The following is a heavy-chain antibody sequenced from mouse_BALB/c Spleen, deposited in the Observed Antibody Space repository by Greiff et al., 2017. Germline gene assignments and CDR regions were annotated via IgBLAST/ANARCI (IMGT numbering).Heavy chain of an antibody. Sequence: QVHVKQSGPQLVRPGASVKISCKASGYSFTSYWMHWVKQRPGQGLEWIGMIDPSDSETRLNQKFKDKATLTVDKSSSTAYMQLSSPTSEDSAVYYCARSDGYDEAYWGQGTLVTVSA. CDR1: GYSFTSYW. CDR2: IDPSDSET. V-gene: IGHV1S127*01. CDR3: ARSDGYDEAY. D-gene: IGHD2-2*01. J-gene: IGHJ3*01.